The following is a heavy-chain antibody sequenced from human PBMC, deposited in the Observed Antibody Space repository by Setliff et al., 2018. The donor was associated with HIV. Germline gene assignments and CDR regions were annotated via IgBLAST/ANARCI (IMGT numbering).Heavy chain of an antibody. Sequence: GASVKVSCKASGYTFRRFGITWVRQAPGQGLEWMGWISPYNGNTNYAQKHQDRVTMTTDTSTNTAYMELRSLRSDDTAVYYCARLLTRYDSGNDYYYYGMDIWGQGTTVTVSS. V-gene: IGHV1-18*04. CDR3: ARLLTRYDSGNDYYYYGMDI. CDR1: GYTFRRFG. CDR2: ISPYNGNT. D-gene: IGHD5-12*01. J-gene: IGHJ6*02.